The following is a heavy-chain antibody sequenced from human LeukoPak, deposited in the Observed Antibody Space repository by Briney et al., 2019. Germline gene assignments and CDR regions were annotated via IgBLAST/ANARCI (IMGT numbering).Heavy chain of an antibody. V-gene: IGHV3-7*01. CDR2: IKQDGSEQ. Sequence: GGSLRLSCAASGFTFSSYWMSWVRQAPGKGLEWVANIKQDGSEQYYVDSVKGRFTISRDNAKNSLYLQMNSLRAEDTAVYYCARFLQDGYNCFDIWGQGTMVTVSS. D-gene: IGHD5-24*01. J-gene: IGHJ3*02. CDR3: ARFLQDGYNCFDI. CDR1: GFTFSSYW.